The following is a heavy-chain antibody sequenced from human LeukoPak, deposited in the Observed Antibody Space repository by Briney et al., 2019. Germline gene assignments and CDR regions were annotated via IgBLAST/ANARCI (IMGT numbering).Heavy chain of an antibody. D-gene: IGHD3-9*01. CDR2: INPSGGST. J-gene: IGHJ4*02. CDR3: ARDPALTGYHRGYFDY. CDR1: GYTFTSYY. V-gene: IGHV1-46*01. Sequence: ASVKVSCKASGYTFTSYYMHWVRQAPGQGLEWMGIINPSGGSTSYAQKFQGRVTMTRDTSTSTVYMELSSLRSEGTAVYYCARDPALTGYHRGYFDYWGQGTLVTVSS.